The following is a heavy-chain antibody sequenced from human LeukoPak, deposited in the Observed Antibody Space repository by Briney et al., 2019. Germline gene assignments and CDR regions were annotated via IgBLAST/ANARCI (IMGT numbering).Heavy chain of an antibody. CDR1: GFTFSSYG. V-gene: IGHV3-74*01. J-gene: IGHJ3*02. CDR3: TRGDYGAYGYDAFDI. CDR2: INSDGSST. D-gene: IGHD4-17*01. Sequence: PGGSLRLSCAASGFTFSSYGMHWVRQAPGKGLVWVSRINSDGSSTSYADSVKGRFTISRDNAKNTLYLQMNSLRAEDTAMYYCTRGDYGAYGYDAFDIWGQGTMVTVSS.